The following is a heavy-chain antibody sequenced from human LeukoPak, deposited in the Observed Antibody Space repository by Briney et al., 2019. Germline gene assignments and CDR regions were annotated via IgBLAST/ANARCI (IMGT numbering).Heavy chain of an antibody. CDR1: GYTFTSYG. CDR3: ARAHCTNGVCQYNWFDP. D-gene: IGHD2-8*01. V-gene: IGHV1-69*05. Sequence: SVKVSCKASGYTFTSYGISWVRQAPGQGLEWMGGIIPIFGTANYAQKFQGRVTITTDESTSTAYMELSSLRSEDTAVYYCARAHCTNGVCQYNWFDPWGQGTLVTVSS. CDR2: IIPIFGTA. J-gene: IGHJ5*02.